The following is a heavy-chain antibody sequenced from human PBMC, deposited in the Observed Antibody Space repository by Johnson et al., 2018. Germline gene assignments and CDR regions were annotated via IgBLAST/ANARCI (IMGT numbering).Heavy chain of an antibody. CDR3: ARARPRGYSYGTDAFDI. Sequence: VQLVESGGGLVQPGGSLRLSCAASGFTFSSYDMHWVRQATGKGLEWVSAIGPAGDTYYPGSVKGRFTISRENAKNSLYLQKTSPRAGDTAVYYCARARPRGYSYGTDAFDIWGQGTMVTVSS. CDR2: IGPAGDT. CDR1: GFTFSSYD. J-gene: IGHJ3*02. D-gene: IGHD5-18*01. V-gene: IGHV3-13*01.